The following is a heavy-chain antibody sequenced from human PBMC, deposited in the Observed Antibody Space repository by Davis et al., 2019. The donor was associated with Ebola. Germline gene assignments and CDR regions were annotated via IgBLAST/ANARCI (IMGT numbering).Heavy chain of an antibody. V-gene: IGHV5-51*01. Sequence: GGSLRLSCKGSGYSFTTSYWVAWVRQMPGKGLEWVGIIYPGDSDTKYSPSFQGQVTISADKSISTAYLQWSSLKASDTAMFYCARVATIAAAYDAFDIWGQGTMVTVSS. CDR1: GYSFTTSYW. CDR3: ARVATIAAAYDAFDI. J-gene: IGHJ3*02. CDR2: IYPGDSDT. D-gene: IGHD6-13*01.